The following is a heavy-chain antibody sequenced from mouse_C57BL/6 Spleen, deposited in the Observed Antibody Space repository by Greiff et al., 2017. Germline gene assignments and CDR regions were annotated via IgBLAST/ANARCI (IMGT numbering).Heavy chain of an antibody. Sequence: EVHLVESGEGLVKPGGSLKLSCAASGFTFSSYAMSWVRQTPEKRLEWVAYISSGGDYIYYADTVKGRFTISSDNARNTLYLQMSSLKSENTAMYYCTREGNYYSSSYDAWFAYWGQGTLVTVSA. CDR1: GFTFSSYA. V-gene: IGHV5-9-1*02. J-gene: IGHJ3*01. CDR3: TREGNYYSSSYDAWFAY. D-gene: IGHD1-1*01. CDR2: ISSGGDYI.